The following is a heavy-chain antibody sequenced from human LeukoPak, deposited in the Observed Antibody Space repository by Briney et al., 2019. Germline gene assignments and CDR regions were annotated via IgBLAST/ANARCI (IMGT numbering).Heavy chain of an antibody. CDR1: GFTFSSYG. CDR2: IRYDGSNK. Sequence: PGGSLRLSCAASGFTFSSYGMHWVRQAPGKGLEWVAFIRYDGSNKYYADSVKGRFTISRDNSKNTLYLQMNSLRAEDTAVYYCAKVGISSSGWPFDYWGQGTLVTVSS. J-gene: IGHJ4*02. V-gene: IGHV3-30*02. CDR3: AKVGISSSGWPFDY. D-gene: IGHD6-19*01.